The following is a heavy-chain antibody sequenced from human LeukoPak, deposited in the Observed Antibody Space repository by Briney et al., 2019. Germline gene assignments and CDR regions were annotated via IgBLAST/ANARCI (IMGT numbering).Heavy chain of an antibody. Sequence: GGSLRLSCAASGFTFSSYAMSWVRQAPGKGLEWVSAISGSGGSTYYADSVKGRFTISRDNSKNTLYLQMNSLRAEDTAVYYCAKVCSSGYSYYFDYWGQGTLSPSPQ. V-gene: IGHV3-23*01. D-gene: IGHD3-22*01. CDR1: GFTFSSYA. CDR2: ISGSGGST. J-gene: IGHJ4*02. CDR3: AKVCSSGYSYYFDY.